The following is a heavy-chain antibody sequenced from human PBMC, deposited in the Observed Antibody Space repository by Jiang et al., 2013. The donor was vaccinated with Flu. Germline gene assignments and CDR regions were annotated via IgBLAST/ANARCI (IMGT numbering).Heavy chain of an antibody. CDR3: ARIFALLELRFDY. Sequence: PGLVKPSQTLSLTCTVSGGSISSGGYYWSWIRQHPGKGLEWIGYIYYSGSTYYNPSLKSRVTISVDTSKNQFSLKLSSVTAADTAVYYCARIFALLELRFDYWGQGTLVTVSS. CDR2: IYYSGST. V-gene: IGHV4-31*03. D-gene: IGHD1-7*01. CDR1: GGSISSGGYY. J-gene: IGHJ4*02.